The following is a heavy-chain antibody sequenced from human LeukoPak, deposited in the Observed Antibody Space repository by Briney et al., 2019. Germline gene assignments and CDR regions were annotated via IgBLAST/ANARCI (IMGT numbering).Heavy chain of an antibody. V-gene: IGHV3-21*01. J-gene: IGHJ3*01. CDR2: ISSSSSYI. CDR3: AREILPHCRGYSCSSGSALDV. CDR1: GFTFSSYA. D-gene: IGHD2-15*01. Sequence: PGRSLRLSCAASGFTFSSYAMHWVRQAPGKGLEWVSSISSSSSYIYYADSVKGRFTISRDNAKNSLYLQMNSLRAEDTAVYFCAREILPHCRGYSCSSGSALDVWGQGTMVIVSS.